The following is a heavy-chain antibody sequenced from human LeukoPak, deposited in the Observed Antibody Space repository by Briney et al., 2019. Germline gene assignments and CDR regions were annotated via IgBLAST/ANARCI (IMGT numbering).Heavy chain of an antibody. Sequence: SETLSLTCSVSGSSITSGHYWGWIRQPPGKGLEWIASIYHSGGRFETGSTHYSPSLKSRVTISVDTSKNQLFLMMTSVTAADTAVYFCARNSSGSSFDRWGQGTLVSVSS. CDR1: GSSITSGHY. J-gene: IGHJ4*02. CDR3: ARNSSGSSFDR. CDR2: IYHSGGRFETGST. D-gene: IGHD6-19*01. V-gene: IGHV4-38-2*02.